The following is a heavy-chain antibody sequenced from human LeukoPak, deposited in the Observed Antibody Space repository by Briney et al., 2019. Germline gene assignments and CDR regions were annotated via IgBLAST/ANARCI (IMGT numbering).Heavy chain of an antibody. J-gene: IGHJ3*02. D-gene: IGHD3-22*01. V-gene: IGHV3-21*01. CDR1: GFTFSSYS. Sequence: PGGSLRLSCAASGFTFSSYSMNWVRQAPGKGLEWVSSISSSSSYIYYADSVKGRFTISRDNAKNSLYLQMNGLRAEDTAVYYCARVHYYDSSGLGAFDIWGQGTMVTVSS. CDR2: ISSSSSYI. CDR3: ARVHYYDSSGLGAFDI.